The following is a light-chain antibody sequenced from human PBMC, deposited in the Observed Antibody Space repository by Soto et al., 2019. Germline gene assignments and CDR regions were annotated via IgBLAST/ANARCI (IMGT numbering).Light chain of an antibody. CDR2: GNS. J-gene: IGLJ3*02. V-gene: IGLV1-40*01. CDR1: SSNIGAGYD. Sequence: QSVLTQPPSVSGAPGQRVTISCTESSSNIGAGYDVHWYQQLPGTAPKLLIYGNSNRPSGVPDRFSGSKSGTSASLAITGLQAEDEADYSRQSYDSSLSGWVFGGGTKLTVL. CDR3: QSYDSSLSGWV.